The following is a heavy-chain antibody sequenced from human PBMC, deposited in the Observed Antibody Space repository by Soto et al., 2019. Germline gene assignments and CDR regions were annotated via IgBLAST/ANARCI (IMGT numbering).Heavy chain of an antibody. D-gene: IGHD3-16*01. CDR3: ARHHPCELGTEEY. CDR2: IRAYNGHT. CDR1: GYTFTSYG. J-gene: IGHJ4*02. Sequence: QVQLVQSGAEVKKPGASLKVSCKASGYTFTSYGISWVRQAPGQRLEWMGCIRAYNGHTNDAQKLQGRVTMPTDTSTRRAYMELRSLIADDTAVYYYARHHPCELGTEEYWCQGTLVTVSS. V-gene: IGHV1-18*01.